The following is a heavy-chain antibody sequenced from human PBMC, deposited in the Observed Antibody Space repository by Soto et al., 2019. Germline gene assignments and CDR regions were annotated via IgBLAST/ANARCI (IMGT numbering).Heavy chain of an antibody. J-gene: IGHJ5*02. CDR2: MSYTANT. V-gene: IGHV4-39*01. CDR1: GGSLSSSDSY. Sequence: QLQLQESGPGQVRPSETLSLTCTGSGGSLSSSDSYWGWIRQSPGMGLQWMGVMSYTANTYYNQSLKSRVTITVDPSNNQFSLRLISVTVADTAVYYCARHKNDYGRFNWFDPWGQGTPVTVSS. CDR3: ARHKNDYGRFNWFDP. D-gene: IGHD3-10*01.